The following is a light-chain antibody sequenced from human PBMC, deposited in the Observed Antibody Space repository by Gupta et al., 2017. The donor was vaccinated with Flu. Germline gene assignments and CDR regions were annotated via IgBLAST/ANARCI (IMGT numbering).Light chain of an antibody. V-gene: IGLV2-8*01. CDR3: NSYGGSTNRFWV. Sequence: QSALTQPPSASGSRGQSVTISCTGTSSDIGGYNHVSWYQQYPGKAPKVMIYEVTKRPSGVPDRFAGSKSCNTAFLTVSGLQPEDEADYYCNSYGGSTNRFWVVGGGTKMT. J-gene: IGLJ3*02. CDR2: EVT. CDR1: SSDIGGYNH.